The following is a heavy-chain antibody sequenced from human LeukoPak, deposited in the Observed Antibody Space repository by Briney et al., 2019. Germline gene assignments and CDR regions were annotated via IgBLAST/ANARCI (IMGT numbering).Heavy chain of an antibody. V-gene: IGHV3-30*18. D-gene: IGHD4-17*01. Sequence: GRSLRLSCAASGFTFSSYGMHWVRQAPGKGLEWVAVISYDGSNKYYADSVKGRFTISRDNSKNTLYLQMNNLRAEDTAVYYCAKGYLMTYGIAGYWGQGTLAIVTS. CDR1: GFTFSSYG. CDR2: ISYDGSNK. CDR3: AKGYLMTYGIAGY. J-gene: IGHJ4*02.